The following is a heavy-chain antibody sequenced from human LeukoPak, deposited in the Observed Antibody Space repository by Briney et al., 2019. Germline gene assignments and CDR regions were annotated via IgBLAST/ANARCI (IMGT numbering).Heavy chain of an antibody. V-gene: IGHV4-39*01. CDR1: GGSISSSTYY. J-gene: IGHJ3*02. CDR3: ARLNVDTAMVYDAFDI. CDR2: IYYSGST. Sequence: KPSETLSLTCTGSGGSISSSTYYWGWIRQPPGKGLEWIGSIYYSGSTYYNPSLKSRVTISVDTSKNQFSLKLSSVTAADTAVYYCARLNVDTAMVYDAFDIWGQGTMVTVSS. D-gene: IGHD5-18*01.